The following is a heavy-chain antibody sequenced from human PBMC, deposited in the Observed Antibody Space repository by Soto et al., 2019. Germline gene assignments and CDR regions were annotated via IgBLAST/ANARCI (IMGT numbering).Heavy chain of an antibody. J-gene: IGHJ5*02. V-gene: IGHV5-51*01. D-gene: IGHD6-6*01. CDR1: GYSFTSYW. CDR2: IYPGDSDT. Sequence: GESLKISCKGSGYSFTSYWIGWVRQMPGKGLEWMGIIYPGDSDTRYSPSFQGQVTISADKSISTAYLQWSSLKTSDTAMYYCARHSGIAARRSWFDPWGQGTLVTSPQ. CDR3: ARHSGIAARRSWFDP.